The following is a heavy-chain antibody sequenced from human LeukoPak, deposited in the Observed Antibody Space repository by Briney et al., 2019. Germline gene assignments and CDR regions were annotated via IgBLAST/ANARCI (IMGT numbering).Heavy chain of an antibody. J-gene: IGHJ6*02. CDR1: GFSLSNYW. CDR2: INQDGSDK. CDR3: AWYGVTHGLDV. D-gene: IGHD3-10*01. Sequence: GGSLRLSCAASGFSLSNYWMSWVRQAPGKGLEWVANINQDGSDKYYVDPVMGRFTISKDNAKNSVYLQMNSLRPEDTAIYYCAWYGVTHGLDVWGQGTTVTVSS. V-gene: IGHV3-7*01.